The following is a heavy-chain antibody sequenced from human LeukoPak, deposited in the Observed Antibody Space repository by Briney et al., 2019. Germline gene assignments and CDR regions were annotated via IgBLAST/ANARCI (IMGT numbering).Heavy chain of an antibody. Sequence: KPSETLSLTCAVYGESFSGSSWSWIRQPPGKGLEWIGEIDHSGSTNYNPSLKSRVTISVDTSKNQSSLKLNSVTAADTAVYYCARGKTRRGYCSSIECYNLHYSYMDVWGRGTTVTVS. V-gene: IGHV4-34*01. CDR3: ARGKTRRGYCSSIECYNLHYSYMDV. CDR2: IDHSGST. CDR1: GESFSGSS. D-gene: IGHD2-2*01. J-gene: IGHJ6*03.